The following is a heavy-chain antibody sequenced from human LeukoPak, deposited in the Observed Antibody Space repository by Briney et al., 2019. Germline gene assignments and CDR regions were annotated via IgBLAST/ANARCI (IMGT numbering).Heavy chain of an antibody. V-gene: IGHV3-53*04. CDR2: IYGGGST. D-gene: IGHD3-22*01. CDR3: ARAYDSSGYWPEYFHH. Sequence: GGSLRLSCAASGFTFSYYYMSGVRQAPGKGLEWVSIIYGGGSTYYADSVNGRFTISRHNSKNTLFLQMNSLRTEDTAVYYCARAYDSSGYWPEYFHHWGQGTLVTVSS. CDR1: GFTFSYYY. J-gene: IGHJ1*01.